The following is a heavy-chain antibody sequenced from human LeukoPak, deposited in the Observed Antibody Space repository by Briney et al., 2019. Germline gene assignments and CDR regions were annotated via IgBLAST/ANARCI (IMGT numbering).Heavy chain of an antibody. D-gene: IGHD1-26*01. J-gene: IGHJ5*02. CDR3: ARRGFSVGTRWFDP. CDR1: GGSFSGYY. Sequence: SETLSLTCAVYGGSFSGYYWSWIRQPPGKGLEWIGEINHSGSTNYNPSLKSRVTISVDTSKNQFSLKLSSVTAADTAVYYCARRGFSVGTRWFDPWGQGTLVTVSS. CDR2: INHSGST. V-gene: IGHV4-34*01.